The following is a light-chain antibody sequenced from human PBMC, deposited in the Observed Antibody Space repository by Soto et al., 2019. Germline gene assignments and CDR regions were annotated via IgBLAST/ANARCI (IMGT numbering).Light chain of an antibody. Sequence: DIPMTQSPSSLSASVGDRVTITCRASQSISSYLNWYQQKPGKAPKLLIYAASSLQSGVPSRFSGSGSGTDFTLTISSLQPKDFATYYCQQSYSTQITFGQGTRLEIK. CDR1: QSISSY. CDR3: QQSYSTQIT. CDR2: AAS. V-gene: IGKV1-39*01. J-gene: IGKJ5*01.